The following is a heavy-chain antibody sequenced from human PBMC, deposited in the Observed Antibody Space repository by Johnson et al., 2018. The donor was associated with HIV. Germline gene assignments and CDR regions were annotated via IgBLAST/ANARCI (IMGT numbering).Heavy chain of an antibody. CDR2: INWNGGST. J-gene: IGHJ3*02. D-gene: IGHD1-14*01. Sequence: VQLVESGGGVVRPGGSLRLSCAASGFTFDDYGMNGVRQAPGKGLEWVSGINWNGGSTGYADPVKGRFTIPRDNAKNSLYLHMNSRRADDTGLYYCVRGGMYRRDDAFDIWGQGTMVTVSS. CDR3: VRGGMYRRDDAFDI. CDR1: GFTFDDYG. V-gene: IGHV3-20*04.